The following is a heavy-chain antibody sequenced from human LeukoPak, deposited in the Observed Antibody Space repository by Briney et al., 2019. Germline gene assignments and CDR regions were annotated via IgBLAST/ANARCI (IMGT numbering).Heavy chain of an antibody. J-gene: IGHJ5*02. V-gene: IGHV5-51*01. CDR1: GYNFTIYW. CDR2: IYPGDSDT. D-gene: IGHD3-16*01. Sequence: GESLKISYKGSGYNFTIYWIGWVRQMPGKGLEWMGIIYPGDSDTRYSPSFQGQVTISVDKSISTAYLQWSSLKVSDTAIYYCAIFDFLFGEIDNWFDPWGQGTQVTVSS. CDR3: AIFDFLFGEIDNWFDP.